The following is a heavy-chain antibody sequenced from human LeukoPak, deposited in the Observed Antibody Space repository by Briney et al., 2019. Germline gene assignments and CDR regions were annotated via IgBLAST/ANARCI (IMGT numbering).Heavy chain of an antibody. CDR1: GGSISSGGYY. J-gene: IGHJ3*02. D-gene: IGHD1-26*01. CDR2: IYYSGST. Sequence: PSETLSLTCTVSGGSISSGGYYWSWIRQPPGRGLEWIGYIYYSGSTNYNPSLKSRVTISVDTSKNQFSLKLSSVTAADTAVYYCARGGGSYYGSFDIWGQGTMVTVSS. CDR3: ARGGGSYYGSFDI. V-gene: IGHV4-61*08.